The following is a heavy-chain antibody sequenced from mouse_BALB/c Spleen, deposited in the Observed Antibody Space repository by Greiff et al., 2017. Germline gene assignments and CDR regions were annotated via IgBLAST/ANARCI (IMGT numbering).Heavy chain of an antibody. Sequence: EVMLVESGGGLVKLGGSLKLSCAASGFTFSSYYMSWVRQTPEKRLELVAAINSNGGSTYYPDTVKGRFTISRDNAKNTLYLQMSSLKSEDTALYYCARQYYYAMDYWGQGTSVTVSS. J-gene: IGHJ4*01. CDR2: INSNGGST. CDR1: GFTFSSYY. V-gene: IGHV5-6-2*01. CDR3: ARQYYYAMDY.